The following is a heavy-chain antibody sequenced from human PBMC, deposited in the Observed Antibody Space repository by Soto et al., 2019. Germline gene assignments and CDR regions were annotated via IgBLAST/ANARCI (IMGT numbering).Heavy chain of an antibody. CDR2: IYYSGST. J-gene: IGHJ4*02. CDR3: ARDDSSGWYGGGFDY. D-gene: IGHD6-19*01. V-gene: IGHV4-30-4*01. CDR1: GGSISSGDYY. Sequence: QVQLQESGPGLLKPSQTLSLTCTVSGGSISSGDYYWSWIRQPPGKGLEWIGYIYYSGSTYYNPSLKSRVTISVDTSKNQFSLKLSSVTAADTAVYYCARDDSSGWYGGGFDYWGQGTLVTVSS.